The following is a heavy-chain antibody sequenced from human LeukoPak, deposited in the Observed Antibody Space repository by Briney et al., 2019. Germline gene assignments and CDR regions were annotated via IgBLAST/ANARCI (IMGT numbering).Heavy chain of an antibody. J-gene: IGHJ4*02. V-gene: IGHV1-18*01. CDR2: ISAYNGNT. CDR1: GYTFTSYG. D-gene: IGHD3-3*01. Sequence: GASVKVSCKASGYTFTSYGISWVRQAPGQGLEWMGWISAYNGNTNYAQKLQGRVTMTTDTSTSTAYMELRSLRSDDTAVYYCARCERYYDFWSGYSSGLNFDYWGQGTLVTVSS. CDR3: ARCERYYDFWSGYSSGLNFDY.